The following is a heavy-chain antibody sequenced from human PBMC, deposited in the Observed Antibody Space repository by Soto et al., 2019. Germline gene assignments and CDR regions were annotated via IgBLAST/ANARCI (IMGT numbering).Heavy chain of an antibody. CDR1: GASFPSSSYY. V-gene: IGHV4-39*01. J-gene: IGHJ4*02. CDR3: VRQGIGSQQSIEY. Sequence: SETLSLTCTVSGASFPSSSYYWGWVRQPPGKGLEWIGNIFYSGNTHYNPSLKSRVTMSVDTSKNQFSLKLSSVTAADTAVYYCVRQGIGSQQSIEYWGQGPPVTVYS. CDR2: IFYSGNT. D-gene: IGHD6-13*01.